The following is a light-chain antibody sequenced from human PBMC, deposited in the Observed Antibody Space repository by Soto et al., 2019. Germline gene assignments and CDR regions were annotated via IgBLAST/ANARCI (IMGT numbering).Light chain of an antibody. V-gene: IGKV3-11*01. CDR2: DAS. J-gene: IGKJ2*01. Sequence: EIVLTQSPATLSLSPGERATLSCRASHSVNKHLAWYQQKLGQAPRLLIYDASNRATGIPARFSGSGSGTDFTLTISSLEPEDFAVYDCQQRSNWMYTFGQGTKLEIK. CDR3: QQRSNWMYT. CDR1: HSVNKH.